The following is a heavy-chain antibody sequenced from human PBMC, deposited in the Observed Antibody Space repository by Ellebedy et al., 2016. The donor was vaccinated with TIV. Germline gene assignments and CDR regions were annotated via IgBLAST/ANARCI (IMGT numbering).Heavy chain of an antibody. J-gene: IGHJ5*01. CDR2: ISGSGYST. CDR3: AMNGRYGYHLGWFGS. Sequence: PGGSLRLSCAASGFTFSTYAMSWVRQAPGTGLEWVSGISGSGYSTYYANSMKGRFTVSRDNSKNTLYLQMNSLTAEATAVYYCAMNGRYGYHLGWFGSWGQGTLVTVSS. V-gene: IGHV3-23*01. CDR1: GFTFSTYA. D-gene: IGHD5-24*01.